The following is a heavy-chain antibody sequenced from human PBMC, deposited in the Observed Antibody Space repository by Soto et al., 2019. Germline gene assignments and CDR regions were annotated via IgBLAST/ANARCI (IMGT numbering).Heavy chain of an antibody. Sequence: PGGSLSLSCAASGFTFSSYSMNWVRQAPGKGLEWVSAISGTSDMTYYANSVTGRFTISRDNSKNTLYLQVSSLRVEDTAIYYCAKYRWGATTVTSINWGRGTLVTVSS. CDR2: ISGTSDMT. D-gene: IGHD4-4*01. CDR3: AKYRWGATTVTSIN. CDR1: GFTFSSYS. V-gene: IGHV3-23*01. J-gene: IGHJ1*01.